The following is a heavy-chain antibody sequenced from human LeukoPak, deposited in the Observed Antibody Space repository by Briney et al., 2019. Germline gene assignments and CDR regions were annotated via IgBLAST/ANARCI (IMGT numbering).Heavy chain of an antibody. CDR1: GYTFTSYY. D-gene: IGHD3-22*01. J-gene: IGHJ4*02. Sequence: ASVKVSCKASGYTFTSYYMHWVRQAPGQGLEWMGIINPSGGSTRYAQKFQGRVTMTRDTSTSTVYMELSSLRSEDTAVYYCARDTHATYYYDSSGSLVDYWGQGTLVTVSS. CDR3: ARDTHATYYYDSSGSLVDY. CDR2: INPSGGST. V-gene: IGHV1-46*01.